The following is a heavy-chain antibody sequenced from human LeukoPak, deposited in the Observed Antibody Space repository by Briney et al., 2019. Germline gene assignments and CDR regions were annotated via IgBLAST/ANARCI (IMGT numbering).Heavy chain of an antibody. V-gene: IGHV3-21*01. CDR3: ARRWFGDV. Sequence: GGSLRLSCAASGFTFSSYNMNWVRQAPGKGLEWVSSITSSSSYIYYADSVKGRFTISRDNSKNTLYLQMNSLRAEDTAVYYCARRWFGDVWGKGTTVTVSS. J-gene: IGHJ6*04. D-gene: IGHD3-10*01. CDR2: ITSSSSYI. CDR1: GFTFSSYN.